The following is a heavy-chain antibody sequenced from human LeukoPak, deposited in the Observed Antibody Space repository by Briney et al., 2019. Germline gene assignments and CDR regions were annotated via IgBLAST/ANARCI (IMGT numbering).Heavy chain of an antibody. J-gene: IGHJ6*03. CDR3: ARTTEAHSWRTRYYDYYMDV. CDR2: INHSGST. Sequence: PSETLSLTCAVYGGSFSGYYWSWIRQPPGKGLEWIGEINHSGSTNYNPSLKSRVTISVDTSKNQFSLKLNSVTAADTAVYYCARTTEAHSWRTRYYDYYMDVWGKGTTVTVSS. D-gene: IGHD6-13*01. V-gene: IGHV4-34*01. CDR1: GGSFSGYY.